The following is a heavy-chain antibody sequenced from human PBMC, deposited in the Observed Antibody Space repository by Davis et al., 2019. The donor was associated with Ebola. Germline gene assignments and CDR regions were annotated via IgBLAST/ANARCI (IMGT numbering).Heavy chain of an antibody. J-gene: IGHJ4*02. CDR3: ARDVSSSSWYDY. CDR2: ISAYNGNT. D-gene: IGHD6-13*01. V-gene: IGHV1-18*04. Sequence: ASVKVSCKASGYTFNTYGISWVRQAPGQGLEWLGWISAYNGNTNYAQKLQGRVTMTTDTSTSTAYMELRSLRSDDTAVYYCARDVSSSSWYDYWGQGTLVTVSS. CDR1: GYTFNTYG.